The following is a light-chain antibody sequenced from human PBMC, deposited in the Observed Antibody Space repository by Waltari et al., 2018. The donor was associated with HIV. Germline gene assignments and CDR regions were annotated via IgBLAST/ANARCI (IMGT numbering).Light chain of an antibody. CDR1: QTVNSN. J-gene: IGKJ3*01. Sequence: ETVMTQSPVTLSVSHGERVTLSCRASQTVNSNLAWYQQKLGQAPRLLFYDASTMATGTPARFSGSGSGTEFTLTVSSLQPEDFAVYYCQQYDNWLGTFGPGTKV. CDR3: QQYDNWLGT. CDR2: DAS. V-gene: IGKV3D-15*01.